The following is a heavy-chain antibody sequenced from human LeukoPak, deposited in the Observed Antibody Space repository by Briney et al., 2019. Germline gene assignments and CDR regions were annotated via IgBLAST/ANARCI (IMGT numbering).Heavy chain of an antibody. J-gene: IGHJ5*02. CDR3: ARTTEDCSSTSCYQYWFDP. D-gene: IGHD2-2*01. CDR1: GGSISSYY. V-gene: IGHV4-59*01. Sequence: SETLSLTCTVSGGSISSYYWSWIRQPPGKGLEWIGCIHYSGSTSYNPSLKSRVTISVDTSKNQISLKVRSATAADTAVYYCARTTEDCSSTSCYQYWFDPWGQGTLVTVSS. CDR2: IHYSGST.